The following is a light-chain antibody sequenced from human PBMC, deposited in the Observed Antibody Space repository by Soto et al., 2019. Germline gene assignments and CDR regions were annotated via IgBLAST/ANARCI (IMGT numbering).Light chain of an antibody. J-gene: IGLJ1*01. Sequence: QSVLTLSPPVSGTPGQRVTMSCYGITSNIGRSIVSWYQQFPGAAPKVVIYGNNQRPSGVPVRFSASKSYTSVSLAISGLHSEEEADYYCATWDDGVFVFGIGTKVTVL. V-gene: IGLV1-44*01. CDR1: TSNIGRSI. CDR3: ATWDDGVFV. CDR2: GNN.